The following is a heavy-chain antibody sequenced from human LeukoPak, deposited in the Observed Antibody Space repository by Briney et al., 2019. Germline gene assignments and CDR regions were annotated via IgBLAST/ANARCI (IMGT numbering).Heavy chain of an antibody. Sequence: LSLTCTVSGDSISTSNSYWGWIRQPPGEGLEWVSSISTSSSYIFYADSVKGRFTISRDNAKNSLYLQMDSLRAEDTAVYFCVRNRYGYGSGGYFPEHFHHWGQGTLVNVAS. CDR2: ISTSSSYI. CDR1: GDSISTSN. J-gene: IGHJ1*01. D-gene: IGHD3-22*01. CDR3: VRNRYGYGSGGYFPEHFHH. V-gene: IGHV3-11*06.